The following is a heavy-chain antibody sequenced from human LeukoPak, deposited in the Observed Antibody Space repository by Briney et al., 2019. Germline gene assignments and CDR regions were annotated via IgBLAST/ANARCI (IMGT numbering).Heavy chain of an antibody. V-gene: IGHV1-8*01. CDR1: GYTFTSYD. CDR2: MNPNSGNT. Sequence: ASVKVSCKASGYTFTSYDINWVRQATGQGLEWMGWMNPNSGNTGYAQKFQDRVTMTTNTSTTTAYIELSSLRSEDTAVYYCARGSPKSAVGGKIPDYWGQGTLVTVSS. D-gene: IGHD3-16*01. J-gene: IGHJ4*02. CDR3: ARGSPKSAVGGKIPDY.